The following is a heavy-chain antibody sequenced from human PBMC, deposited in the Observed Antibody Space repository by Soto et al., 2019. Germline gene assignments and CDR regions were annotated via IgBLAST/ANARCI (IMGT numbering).Heavy chain of an antibody. D-gene: IGHD3-22*01. CDR2: INSDGSST. J-gene: IGHJ3*02. CDR3: ARGDYYDTSGPFSDAFDI. Sequence: PGGSLRLSCAASGFSVRSYLVHWVRQAPGKGLVWVSRINSDGSSTSYADSVKGRFTISRDNAKNSLYLQMNSLRVEDTAVYYCARGDYYDTSGPFSDAFDIWGQGTMVTVSS. CDR1: GFSVRSYL. V-gene: IGHV3-74*01.